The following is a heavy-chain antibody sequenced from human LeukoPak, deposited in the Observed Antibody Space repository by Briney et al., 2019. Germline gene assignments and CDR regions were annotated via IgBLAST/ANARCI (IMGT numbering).Heavy chain of an antibody. CDR1: GFTFSSYS. J-gene: IGHJ6*03. CDR3: ASSMVRGVISIRDYYYMDV. CDR2: ISSSSSYL. V-gene: IGHV3-21*01. D-gene: IGHD3-10*01. Sequence: GGSPRLSCAASGFTFSSYSMNWVRQAPGKGLEWVSSISSSSSYLYYADSVKGRFTISRDNVKNSLYLQMNSLRAEDTAVYYCASSMVRGVISIRDYYYMDVWGKGTTVTVSS.